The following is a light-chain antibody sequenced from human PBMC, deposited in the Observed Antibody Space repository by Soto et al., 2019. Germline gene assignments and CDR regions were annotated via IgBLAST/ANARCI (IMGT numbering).Light chain of an antibody. CDR2: GAS. V-gene: IGKV3-15*01. J-gene: IGKJ2*01. Sequence: EIVMTQSPVTLSVSPGEGATLSCRASQTISSNLAWYQQKPGQAPRLLIHGASIRATGIPARFSGSGSGTEVTLTISSLQSEDFAGYYCQQYNNWPPLYTFGQGTKLEIK. CDR1: QTISSN. CDR3: QQYNNWPPLYT.